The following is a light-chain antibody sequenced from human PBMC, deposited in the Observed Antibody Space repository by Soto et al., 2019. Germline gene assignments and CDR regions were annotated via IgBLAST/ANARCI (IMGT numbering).Light chain of an antibody. CDR1: QSISSN. CDR3: QHYDRSPPVT. Sequence: EIVMTQSPATLSVAPGERATLSCRASQSISSNLAWFQQKPGQAPRLLIYDASTMATGFPARFSGSGSGAGFTLTISSLEPEDFAVYYCQHYDRSPPVTFGQGTRLEIK. J-gene: IGKJ5*01. CDR2: DAS. V-gene: IGKV3-15*01.